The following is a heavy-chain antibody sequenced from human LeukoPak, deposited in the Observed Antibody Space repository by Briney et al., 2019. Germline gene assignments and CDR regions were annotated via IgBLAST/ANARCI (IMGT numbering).Heavy chain of an antibody. Sequence: PGGSLRLSCAASGFTFDSYGMHWVRQAPGKGLEWVAFIRYDGSINYYADSVKGRFTISRDNSKNTLYLLMNSLRAEDTAVYYCARGVEPLAANTLAYWGQGTLVTVSS. CDR3: ARGVEPLAANTLAY. V-gene: IGHV3-30*02. CDR2: IRYDGSIN. D-gene: IGHD1-14*01. J-gene: IGHJ4*02. CDR1: GFTFDSYG.